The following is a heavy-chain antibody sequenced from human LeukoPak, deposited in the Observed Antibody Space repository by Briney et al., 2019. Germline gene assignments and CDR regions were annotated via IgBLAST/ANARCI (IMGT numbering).Heavy chain of an antibody. D-gene: IGHD1-26*01. CDR3: AREGDSGSYFY. CDR1: GGSLDPYY. V-gene: IGHV4-59*01. Sequence: KPSETLSLTCSVSGGSLDPYYWSWIRQPPGKGLEWIGYIYYSGSTNYNPSLKSRVTISVDTSKNQFSLKLSSVTAADTAVYYCAREGDSGSYFYWGQGTLVTVSS. CDR2: IYYSGST. J-gene: IGHJ4*02.